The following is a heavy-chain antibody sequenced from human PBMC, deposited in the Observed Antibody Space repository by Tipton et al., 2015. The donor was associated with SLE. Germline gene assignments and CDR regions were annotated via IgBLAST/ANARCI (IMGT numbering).Heavy chain of an antibody. Sequence: TLSLTCAVYGGSFSGYYWSWIRQPPGKGLEWIGEINHSGSTNYNPSLKSRVTISVDASKNQFSLKLSSVTAADTAVYYCARMMYSSSSNAFDIWGQGTMVTVSS. CDR1: GGSFSGYY. CDR2: INHSGST. V-gene: IGHV4-34*01. J-gene: IGHJ3*02. D-gene: IGHD6-6*01. CDR3: ARMMYSSSSNAFDI.